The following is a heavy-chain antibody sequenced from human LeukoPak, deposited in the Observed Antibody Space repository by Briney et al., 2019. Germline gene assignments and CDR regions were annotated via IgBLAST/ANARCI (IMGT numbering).Heavy chain of an antibody. CDR1: AGSISSYY. Sequence: SETLSLTCSVAAGSISSYYGSCIRQPPEEVLEWIGYIHYSGSTSYNPYLKSRVTMSVDTSKNQFSLKVSSGTAADTAVYYCARGGSSWYADYWGQGTLVTVSS. CDR3: ARGGSSWYADY. D-gene: IGHD6-13*01. CDR2: IHYSGST. V-gene: IGHV4-59*01. J-gene: IGHJ4*02.